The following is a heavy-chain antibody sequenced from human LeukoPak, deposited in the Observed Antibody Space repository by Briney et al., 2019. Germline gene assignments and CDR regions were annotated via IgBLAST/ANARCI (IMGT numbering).Heavy chain of an antibody. Sequence: GGSLRLSCAASGFTFTTYAMSWVRQAPGKGLEWVSTVANSGVDTYYADSVRGRFTISRDNSRNTVYLQINSLRAEDTAVYYCAKSHSVAQRGYFDYWGHGTLVTVSS. J-gene: IGHJ4*01. CDR3: AKSHSVAQRGYFDY. CDR1: GFTFTTYA. D-gene: IGHD4-23*01. V-gene: IGHV3-23*01. CDR2: VANSGVDT.